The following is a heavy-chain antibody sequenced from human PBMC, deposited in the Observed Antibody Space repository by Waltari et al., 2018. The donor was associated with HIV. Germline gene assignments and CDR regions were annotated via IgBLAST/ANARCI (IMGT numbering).Heavy chain of an antibody. Sequence: EVQLVESGGGVVKPGGSMRLCGAASGFTFSSYSMNWVRQAPGKGLEWVSSISSSSSYIYYADSVKGRFTISRDNAKNSLYLQMNSLRAEDTAVYYCAREGGPSIAARVDYWGQGTLVTVSS. D-gene: IGHD6-6*01. CDR3: AREGGPSIAARVDY. CDR2: ISSSSSYI. J-gene: IGHJ4*02. V-gene: IGHV3-21*01. CDR1: GFTFSSYS.